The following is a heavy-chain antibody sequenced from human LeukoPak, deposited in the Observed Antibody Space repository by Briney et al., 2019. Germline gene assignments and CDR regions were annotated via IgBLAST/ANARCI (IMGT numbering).Heavy chain of an antibody. CDR1: GFRFGDYA. V-gene: IGHV3-49*04. CDR3: AHDSSGYSYSFVY. D-gene: IGHD3-22*01. Sequence: GGSLRLSCAASGFRFGDYAMNWVRQAPGKGLEWVGFIRSKTNGVTTEYAASVKGRFTISRDDSNSIAYLQMNSLRTEDTAVYYCAHDSSGYSYSFVYWGQGTLVAVSS. CDR2: IRSKTNGVTT. J-gene: IGHJ4*02.